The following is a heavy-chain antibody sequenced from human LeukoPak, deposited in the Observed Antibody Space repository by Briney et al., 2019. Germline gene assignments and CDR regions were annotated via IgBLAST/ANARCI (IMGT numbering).Heavy chain of an antibody. CDR1: GGTCSSYA. Sequence: SVKVSCKASGGTCSSYAISWVRQAPGQGLEWMGRIIPILGIANYAQKFQGRVTITADKSTSTAYMELSSLRSEDTAVYYCARGLIHSSGYYDYWGQGTLVTVSS. CDR3: ARGLIHSSGYYDY. CDR2: IIPILGIA. D-gene: IGHD3-22*01. J-gene: IGHJ4*02. V-gene: IGHV1-69*04.